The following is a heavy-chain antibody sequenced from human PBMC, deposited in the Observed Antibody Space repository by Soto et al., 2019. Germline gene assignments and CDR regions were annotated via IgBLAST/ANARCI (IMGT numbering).Heavy chain of an antibody. CDR2: ISGSGGST. CDR3: AKDSYGSGSYYNGGTMFDP. CDR1: GFTFSSYA. D-gene: IGHD3-10*01. V-gene: IGHV3-23*01. J-gene: IGHJ5*02. Sequence: GGSLRLSCAASGFTFSSYAMSWVRQAPGKGLEWVSAISGSGGSTYYADSVKGRFTISRDNSKNTLYLQMNSLRAEDTAVYYCAKDSYGSGSYYNGGTMFDPWGQGTLVTVSS.